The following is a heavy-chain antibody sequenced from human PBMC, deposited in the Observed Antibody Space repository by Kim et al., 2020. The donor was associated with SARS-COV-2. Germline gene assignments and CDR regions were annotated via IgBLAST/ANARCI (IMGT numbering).Heavy chain of an antibody. D-gene: IGHD2-15*01. Sequence: VKVRFTISRNNSKSTLYLQMNSLRAEDTAVYYCARGGDIVVVVAATFHYYGMDVWGQGTTVTVSS. V-gene: IGHV3-30*01. J-gene: IGHJ6*02. CDR3: ARGGDIVVVVAATFHYYGMDV.